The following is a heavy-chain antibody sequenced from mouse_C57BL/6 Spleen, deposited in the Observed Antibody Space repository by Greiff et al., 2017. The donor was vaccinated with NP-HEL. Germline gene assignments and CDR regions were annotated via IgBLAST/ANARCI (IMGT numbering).Heavy chain of an antibody. CDR2: INPGSGGT. CDR3: YRDDHDGVTVH. J-gene: IGHJ2*01. V-gene: IGHV1-54*01. CDR1: GYAFTNYF. D-gene: IGHD2-4*01. Sequence: VQLQQSGAGLVRPGTSVKVSCKASGYAFTNYFIDWVKQRPGQGLEWIGVINPGSGGTNYNEKFKGKATLTADKSSSTAYMQLSSLTSEDSAVYCCYRDDHDGVTVHWGQRPPLTVS.